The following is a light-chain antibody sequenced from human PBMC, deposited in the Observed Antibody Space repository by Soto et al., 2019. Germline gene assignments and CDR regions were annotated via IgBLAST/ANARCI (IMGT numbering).Light chain of an antibody. J-gene: IGKJ4*01. CDR1: QNINAR. Sequence: DIQMTQSPATLSASVGDRVTITCRASQNINARLAWYQQKPGRAPNLLIYDVSSLESGVPSRFRGSGSRTEFTLTISSLQPDDFATYYCQQYNSYPFTFGGGTKVDIK. V-gene: IGKV1-5*01. CDR3: QQYNSYPFT. CDR2: DVS.